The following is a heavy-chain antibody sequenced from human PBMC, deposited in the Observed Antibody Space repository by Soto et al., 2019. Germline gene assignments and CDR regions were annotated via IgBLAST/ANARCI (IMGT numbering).Heavy chain of an antibody. Sequence: SETLSLTCAVYGGSFSGYYWSWIRQPPGKGLEWIGEINHSGSTNYNPSLKSRVTISVDMSKNQSSLKLSSVTAADTAVYYCARGQLPYYYDSSGYYYIRVAFDIWGQGTMVTVSS. J-gene: IGHJ3*02. CDR3: ARGQLPYYYDSSGYYYIRVAFDI. V-gene: IGHV4-34*01. CDR1: GGSFSGYY. D-gene: IGHD3-22*01. CDR2: INHSGST.